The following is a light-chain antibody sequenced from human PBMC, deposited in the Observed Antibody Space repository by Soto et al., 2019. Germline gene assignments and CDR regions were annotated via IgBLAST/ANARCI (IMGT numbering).Light chain of an antibody. CDR1: QGISSY. CDR3: QQLNSYPRT. V-gene: IGKV1-9*01. Sequence: DIQLTQSPSFLSASVGDRVTITCRASQGISSYLAWYQQKPGKAPKLLIYAASTLQSGVPSRFSGSESGTEFTLTISSLQPEDFATYYYQQLNSYPRTFGQGTRLEIK. J-gene: IGKJ5*01. CDR2: AAS.